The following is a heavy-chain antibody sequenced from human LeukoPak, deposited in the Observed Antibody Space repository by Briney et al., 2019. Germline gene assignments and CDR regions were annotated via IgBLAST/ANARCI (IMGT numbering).Heavy chain of an antibody. CDR3: ARQHYYDSSARVDY. CDR2: IYPGDSDT. CDR1: GYSFTSYW. J-gene: IGHJ4*02. V-gene: IGHV5-51*01. D-gene: IGHD3-22*01. Sequence: GESLKIPCKGSGYSFTSYWIGWVRQMPGKGLGWMGIIYPGDSDTRYSPSFQGQVTISADKSISTAYLQWSSLKASDTAMYYCARQHYYDSSARVDYWGQGTLVTVSS.